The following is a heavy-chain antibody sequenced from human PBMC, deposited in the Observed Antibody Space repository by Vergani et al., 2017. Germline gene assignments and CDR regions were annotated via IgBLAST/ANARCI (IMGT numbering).Heavy chain of an antibody. CDR1: GFTFSSYG. V-gene: IGHV3-23*01. J-gene: IGHJ1*01. CDR3: VGYRSGYYGDFQH. CDR2: ISGSGGRA. D-gene: IGHD3-3*01. Sequence: ELQLMESGGGVVQPGGSLRLSCAASGFTFSSYGMYWVRQAPGKGLEWVSVISGSGGRAKYADSVKGRFTVSRDNSKNTLYLQMNSLRAEDTAVYYCVGYRSGYYGDFQHWGQGTLVTVSS.